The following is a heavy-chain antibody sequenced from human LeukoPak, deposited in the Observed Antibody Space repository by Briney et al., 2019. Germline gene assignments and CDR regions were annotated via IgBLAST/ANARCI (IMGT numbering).Heavy chain of an antibody. Sequence: GRSLRLSCAASGFTFSGYAMHWVRQAPGKGLEWVAVISYDGSNKYYADSVKGRFTISRDNSKNTLYLQMNSLRAEDTAVYYCARGSPRRYYDSSGYYYDYWGQGTLVTVSS. D-gene: IGHD3-22*01. V-gene: IGHV3-30*04. CDR1: GFTFSGYA. CDR3: ARGSPRRYYDSSGYYYDY. J-gene: IGHJ4*02. CDR2: ISYDGSNK.